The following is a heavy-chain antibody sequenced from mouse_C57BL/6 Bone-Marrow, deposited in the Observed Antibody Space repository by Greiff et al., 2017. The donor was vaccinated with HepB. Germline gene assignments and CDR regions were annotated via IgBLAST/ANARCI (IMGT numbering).Heavy chain of an antibody. CDR2: IDPNSGGT. V-gene: IGHV1-72*01. Sequence: QVQLKQPGAELVKPGASVKLSCKASGYTFTSYWMHWVKQRPGRGLEWIGRIDPNSGGTKYNEKFKSKATLTVDKPSSTAYMQLSSLTSEDSAVYYCAMAGDYVMIFAYWGQGTLVTVSA. D-gene: IGHD2-4*01. CDR3: AMAGDYVMIFAY. CDR1: GYTFTSYW. J-gene: IGHJ3*01.